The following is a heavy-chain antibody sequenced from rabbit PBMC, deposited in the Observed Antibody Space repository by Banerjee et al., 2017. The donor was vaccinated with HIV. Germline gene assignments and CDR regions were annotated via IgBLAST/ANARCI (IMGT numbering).Heavy chain of an antibody. CDR3: ARDSGTSFSSYGMDL. J-gene: IGHJ6*01. V-gene: IGHV1S40*01. CDR1: GFSFTYIDY. D-gene: IGHD8-1*01. Sequence: QSLEESGGGLAQPGGSLTLSCKASGFSFTYIDYLCWVRQPPGKGPEWIACVAAGVSFTSYYATWAKGRFTISKTSSTTVTLQMTSLTAADTATYFCARDSGTSFSSYGMDLWGPGTLVTVS. CDR2: VAAGVSFTS.